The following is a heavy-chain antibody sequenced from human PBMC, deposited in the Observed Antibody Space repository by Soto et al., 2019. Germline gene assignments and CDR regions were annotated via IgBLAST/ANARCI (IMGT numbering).Heavy chain of an antibody. CDR1: GGSISSSNW. V-gene: IGHV4-4*02. J-gene: IGHJ4*02. CDR2: IYHSGST. D-gene: IGHD3-22*01. Sequence: SETLSLTCAVSGGSISSSNWWSWVRQPPGKGLEWIGEIYHSGSTNYTPSLKSRVTISVDKSKNQFSLKLSSVTAADTAVYYCARVRDYYDSSGYYYVFDYWGQGTLVTVSS. CDR3: ARVRDYYDSSGYYYVFDY.